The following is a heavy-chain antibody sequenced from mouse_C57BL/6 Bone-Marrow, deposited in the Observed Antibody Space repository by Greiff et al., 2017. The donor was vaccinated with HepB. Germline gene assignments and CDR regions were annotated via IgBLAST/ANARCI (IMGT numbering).Heavy chain of an antibody. D-gene: IGHD2-4*01. CDR1: GFTFSDFY. CDR2: SRNKANDYTT. Sequence: EVKLVESGGGLVQSGRSLRLSCATSGFTFSDFYMEWVRQAPGKGLEWIAASRNKANDYTTEYSASVKGRFIVSRDTSQSILYLQMNALRAEDTAIYYCARDDDYGYAMDYWGQGTSVTVSS. J-gene: IGHJ4*01. CDR3: ARDDDYGYAMDY. V-gene: IGHV7-1*01.